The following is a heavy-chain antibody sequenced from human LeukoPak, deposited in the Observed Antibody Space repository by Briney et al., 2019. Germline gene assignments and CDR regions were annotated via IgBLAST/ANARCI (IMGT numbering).Heavy chain of an antibody. CDR3: TTGKYGDYYFDN. D-gene: IGHD4-17*01. CDR2: LKSKTDGGTT. CDR1: GFTFSNAW. J-gene: IGHJ4*02. Sequence: GGSLRLSCAASGFTFSNAWMTWVRQPPGKGLEWVGRLKSKTDGGTTDYAAPVKGRFTISRDDSKNTLYLQMNSLKTEDTAVYYCTTGKYGDYYFDNWGQGTLVTVSP. V-gene: IGHV3-15*01.